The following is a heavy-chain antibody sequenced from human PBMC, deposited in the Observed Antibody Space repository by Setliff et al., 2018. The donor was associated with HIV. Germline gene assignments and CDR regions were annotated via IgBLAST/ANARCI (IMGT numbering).Heavy chain of an antibody. J-gene: IGHJ4*02. CDR2: VYHSGTX. V-gene: IGHV4-38-2*01. CDR1: GXSXXPSYY. CDR3: MRGRSITIFGVAYFDF. D-gene: IGHD3-3*01. Sequence: ASXTLSXXXAVSGXSXXPSYYWXXXRQPPGKXXEXXXSVYHSGTXXXNPSLKSRVTIXVDXSNNQFSLKVTSVTAADTAVYYCMRGRSITIFGVAYFDFWGXGTQVTVSS.